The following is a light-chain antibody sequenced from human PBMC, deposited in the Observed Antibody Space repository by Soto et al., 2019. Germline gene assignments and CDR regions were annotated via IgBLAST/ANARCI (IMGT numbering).Light chain of an antibody. J-gene: IGLJ1*01. V-gene: IGLV1-40*01. CDR2: GNS. CDR1: SSNIGAGYD. CDR3: QSYDSSLSGFYV. Sequence: QPVLTQPPSVSGAPGQRVTISCTGSSSNIGAGYDVHWYQQLPGTAPKLLIYGNSNRPSRVPDRFSGSKSGTSASLAITGLQAEDEADYYCQSYDSSLSGFYVFGTGTKVTVL.